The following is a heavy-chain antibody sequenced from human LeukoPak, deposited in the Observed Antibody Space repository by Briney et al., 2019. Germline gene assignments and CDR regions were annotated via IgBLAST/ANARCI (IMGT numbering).Heavy chain of an antibody. V-gene: IGHV3-7*02. CDR2: IKQDGSEK. CDR3: ARGYCSGGSCYLNAFDI. Sequence: PGGSLRLSCTASGFTFSSYWMNWVRQAPGKGLEWVANIKQDGSEKYYVDSVKGRFTISRDNAKKSLYLQMNSLRAEDTAVYYCARGYCSGGSCYLNAFDIWGQGTMVTVSS. J-gene: IGHJ3*02. CDR1: GFTFSSYW. D-gene: IGHD2-15*01.